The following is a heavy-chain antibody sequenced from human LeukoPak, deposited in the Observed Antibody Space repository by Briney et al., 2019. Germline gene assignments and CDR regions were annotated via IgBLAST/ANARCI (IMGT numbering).Heavy chain of an antibody. Sequence: PSETLSLTCTVSGGSISSYYWSWIRQPPGKGLEWIGYIYYSGSTNYNPSLKSRVTISVDTSKNQFSLKLSSVTAADTAVYYCARDPPYDFWSGFVPWGQGTLVTVSS. CDR2: IYYSGST. V-gene: IGHV4-59*01. D-gene: IGHD3-3*01. CDR1: GGSISSYY. CDR3: ARDPPYDFWSGFVP. J-gene: IGHJ5*02.